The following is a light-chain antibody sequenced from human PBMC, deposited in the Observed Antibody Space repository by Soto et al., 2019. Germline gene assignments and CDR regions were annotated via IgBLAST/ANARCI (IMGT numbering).Light chain of an antibody. Sequence: IQMTQSPSTLSGSVGDRVTITCRASQTIDSWLAWYQQRPGKPPNLLIYKASTLASGVPSRFSGSGSGTEFTLTINSLQPDDFATYYCQQYHIYSGTFGQGTKVDIK. CDR3: QQYHIYSGT. J-gene: IGKJ1*01. CDR2: KAS. V-gene: IGKV1-5*03. CDR1: QTIDSW.